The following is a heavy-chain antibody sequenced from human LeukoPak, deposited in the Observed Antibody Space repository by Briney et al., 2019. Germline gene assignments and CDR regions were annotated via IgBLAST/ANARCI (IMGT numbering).Heavy chain of an antibody. D-gene: IGHD4/OR15-4a*01. V-gene: IGHV3-74*01. CDR2: INGDGSDI. J-gene: IGHJ4*02. Sequence: GGSLRLSCAASGFTFKDSRMYWVCHAPGQGLLRVSRINGDGSDISYVDSVKGRFTISRDNAKNTLYLQMNNLRVEDTAVYYCARGLTTIDYWGQGTLVSVSS. CDR1: GFTFKDSR. CDR3: ARGLTTIDY.